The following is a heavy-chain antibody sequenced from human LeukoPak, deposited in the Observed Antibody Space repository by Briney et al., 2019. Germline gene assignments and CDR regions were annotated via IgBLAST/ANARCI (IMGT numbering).Heavy chain of an antibody. V-gene: IGHV4-39*07. CDR3: ARGTNWENAFDI. J-gene: IGHJ3*02. D-gene: IGHD1-26*01. Sequence: SETLSLTCSVSGASISSGSNYWGWIRQPPGKTLEWIGSIYSSGSTYYNPSLKSRVTISVDTSKNQFSLKLSSVTAADTAVYYCARGTNWENAFDIWGQGTMVTVSS. CDR2: IYSSGST. CDR1: GASISSGSNY.